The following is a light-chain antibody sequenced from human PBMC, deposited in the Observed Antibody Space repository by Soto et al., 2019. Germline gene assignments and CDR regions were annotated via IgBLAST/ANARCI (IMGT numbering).Light chain of an antibody. V-gene: IGKV3-15*01. Sequence: EIVMTQSPATLSVSPGERATLSCRASQTVSSNLAWYQQKPGQAPRLLIYGASIRAPGIPARFSGSGSGTEFTLTISSLQSEDFAVYYCQQYNDWPPFTIGPGTRVDIK. CDR3: QQYNDWPPFT. CDR2: GAS. J-gene: IGKJ3*01. CDR1: QTVSSN.